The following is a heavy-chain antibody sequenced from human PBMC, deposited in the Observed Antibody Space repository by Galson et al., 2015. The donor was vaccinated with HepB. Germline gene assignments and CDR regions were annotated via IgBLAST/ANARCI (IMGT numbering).Heavy chain of an antibody. V-gene: IGHV3-53*01. CDR1: GFTVSSNY. J-gene: IGHJ4*02. CDR3: ARGWLQLGYYFDY. Sequence: SLRLSCAASGFTVSSNYMSWVRQAPGRGLEWVSVIYSGGSTYYADSVKGRFTISRDNSKNTLYLQMNSLRAEDTAVYYCARGWLQLGYYFDYWGQGTLVTVSS. D-gene: IGHD5-24*01. CDR2: IYSGGST.